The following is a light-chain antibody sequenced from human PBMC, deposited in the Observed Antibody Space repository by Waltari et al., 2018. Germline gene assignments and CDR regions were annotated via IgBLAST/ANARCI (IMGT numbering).Light chain of an antibody. CDR3: SMYMGSGVWV. Sequence: WDQQTPVQPPGTLVYKGISLSSGVPDRFSGSILGNTAALTITGAQADDGSYYYCSMYMGSGVWVFGGGTKLTVL. CDR2: KGI. J-gene: IGLJ3*02. V-gene: IGLV8-61*01.